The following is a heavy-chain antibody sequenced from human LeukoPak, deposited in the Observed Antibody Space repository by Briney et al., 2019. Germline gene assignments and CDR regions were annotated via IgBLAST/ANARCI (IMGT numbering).Heavy chain of an antibody. V-gene: IGHV1-18*01. D-gene: IGHD5-12*01. CDR3: ATDGQVWFSGYYADNWFDP. Sequence: GASVKVSCKASGYNFTRYGMNWLRQAPGQGLEWMGWISAYSGDTKYTQKFQGRLTMTTDTSTTTAYMELRSLGSDDTAVYYCATDGQVWFSGYYADNWFDPWGQGTLVTVSS. CDR1: GYNFTRYG. J-gene: IGHJ5*02. CDR2: ISAYSGDT.